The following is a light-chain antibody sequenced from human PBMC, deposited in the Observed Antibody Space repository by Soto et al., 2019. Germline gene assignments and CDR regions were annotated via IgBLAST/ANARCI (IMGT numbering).Light chain of an antibody. V-gene: IGKV3-15*01. CDR1: QSVSSN. J-gene: IGKJ1*01. CDR2: GAS. Sequence: EIVLTQSPATLSVSQGERTTLSCRASQSVSSNLAWYQQKPGQAPRLLIYGASTRATGIPARFSGSGFGTEFTLTISSLQSEDFAVYYCQQYAYSPRTFGQGTKVDIK. CDR3: QQYAYSPRT.